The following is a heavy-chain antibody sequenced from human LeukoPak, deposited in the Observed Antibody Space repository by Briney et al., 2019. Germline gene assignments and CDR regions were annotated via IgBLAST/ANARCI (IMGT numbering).Heavy chain of an antibody. D-gene: IGHD3-22*01. V-gene: IGHV4-59*08. J-gene: IGHJ3*02. CDR2: IYYSGST. CDR1: GDSICPYY. CDR3: ARHLTYYYDSSGYPRDAFDI. Sequence: SETLSLTCTVSGDSICPYYWSWIRQSPGKGLVWIGYIYYSGSTNYNPSLKSRVTISVDMSKNQFSLILSSVTAADTALYYCARHLTYYYDSSGYPRDAFDIWGQGTMVTVSS.